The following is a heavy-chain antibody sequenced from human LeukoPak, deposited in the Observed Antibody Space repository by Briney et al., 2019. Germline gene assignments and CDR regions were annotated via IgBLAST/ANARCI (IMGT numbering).Heavy chain of an antibody. CDR3: ARAYSSSSYYFDY. V-gene: IGHV3-48*01. Sequence: GGSLRLSCAASGFTFSTYTMSWVRQAPGKGLEWVSSITTSSSYAESVKGRFTNSRDNYKNTLYLQMNSLRAEDTAVYYCARAYSSSSYYFDYWGQGTLVTVSS. J-gene: IGHJ4*02. CDR2: ITTSS. CDR1: GFTFSTYT. D-gene: IGHD6-13*01.